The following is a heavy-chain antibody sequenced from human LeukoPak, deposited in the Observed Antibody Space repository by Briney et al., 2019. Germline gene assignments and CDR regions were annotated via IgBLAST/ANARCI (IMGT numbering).Heavy chain of an antibody. D-gene: IGHD1-20*01. V-gene: IGHV3-23*01. CDR1: GFTFSSYA. Sequence: GGSLRLSCAASGFTFSSYAMSWVRQAPGKGLEWVSAISGSGGSTYYADPVKGRFTISRDNSRNTLYLQMNSLRAEDTAVYYCAKVEGNWNYFDHWGQGTLVTVSS. CDR2: ISGSGGST. J-gene: IGHJ4*02. CDR3: AKVEGNWNYFDH.